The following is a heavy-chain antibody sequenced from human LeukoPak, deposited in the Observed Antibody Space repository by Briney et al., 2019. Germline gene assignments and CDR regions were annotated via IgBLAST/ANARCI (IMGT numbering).Heavy chain of an antibody. CDR3: ARDKGGATIDYFDY. CDR2: IIPIFGTA. V-gene: IGHV1-69*13. Sequence: SVKVSCKASAGTFSSYAISWVRQAPGQGLEWMGGIIPIFGTANYAQKFQGRVTITADESTSTAYMELSSLRSEDTDVYYCARDKGGATIDYFDYWGQGTLVTVSS. D-gene: IGHD1-26*01. CDR1: AGTFSSYA. J-gene: IGHJ4*02.